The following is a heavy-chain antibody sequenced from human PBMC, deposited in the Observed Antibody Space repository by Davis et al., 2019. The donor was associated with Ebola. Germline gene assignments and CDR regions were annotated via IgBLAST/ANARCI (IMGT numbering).Heavy chain of an antibody. D-gene: IGHD3-10*01. CDR2: ISGSGGST. CDR1: GFTFSNYA. J-gene: IGHJ5*02. CDR3: AKSIRGRPGNNWFDP. V-gene: IGHV3-23*01. Sequence: PGGSLRLSCAVSGFTFSNYAMNWVRQAPGKGLEWVSAISGSGGSTYYADSVKGRFTISGDNSRNTLYLQMNSLRAEDTALYYCAKSIRGRPGNNWFDPWGQGTLVTVSS.